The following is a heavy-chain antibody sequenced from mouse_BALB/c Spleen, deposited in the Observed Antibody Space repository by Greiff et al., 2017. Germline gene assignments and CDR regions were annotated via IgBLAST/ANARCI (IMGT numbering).Heavy chain of an antibody. D-gene: IGHD2-14*01. CDR3: AREGYYYAMDY. CDR2: ISDGGSST. Sequence: EVKLMESGGGLVKPGGSLKLSCAASGSTFSAYYMSWVRQTPEKRLEWVATISDGGSSTYYPDSVKGRFTISRDNAKNTLYLQMSSLKSEDTAMYYCAREGYYYAMDYWGQGTSVTVSS. J-gene: IGHJ4*01. CDR1: GSTFSAYY. V-gene: IGHV5-4*02.